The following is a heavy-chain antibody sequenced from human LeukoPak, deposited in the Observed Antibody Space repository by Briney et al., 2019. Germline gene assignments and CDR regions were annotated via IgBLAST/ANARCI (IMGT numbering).Heavy chain of an antibody. CDR1: GFTFSSYG. D-gene: IGHD4-17*01. V-gene: IGHV3-30*02. J-gene: IGHJ4*02. CDR3: TTKRSTVTTELDY. Sequence: PGGSLRLSCAASGFTFSSYGMHWVRQAPGKGLEWVAFIRYDGSNKYYADSVKGRFTISRDNSKNTLYLQMNSLKTEDTAVYYCTTKRSTVTTELDYWGQGTLVTVSS. CDR2: IRYDGSNK.